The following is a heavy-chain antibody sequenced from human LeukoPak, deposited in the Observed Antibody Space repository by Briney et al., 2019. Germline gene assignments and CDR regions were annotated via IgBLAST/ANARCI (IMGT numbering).Heavy chain of an antibody. J-gene: IGHJ5*02. D-gene: IGHD4-11*01. CDR1: GFSFDDYG. CDR2: IKWNGGST. V-gene: IGHV3-20*04. CDR3: AREGSVTTFLNWFDP. Sequence: GGSLRLSCATSGFSFDDYGMSWVRQAPGKGLEWVSGIKWNGGSTGYADSVKGRFTISRDNAKNTLYLQMNSLRAEDTAVYYCAREGSVTTFLNWFDPWGQGTLVTVSS.